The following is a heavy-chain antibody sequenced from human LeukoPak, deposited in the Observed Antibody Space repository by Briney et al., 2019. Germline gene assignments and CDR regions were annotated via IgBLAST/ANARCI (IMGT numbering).Heavy chain of an antibody. CDR2: IYHSGSP. J-gene: IGHJ5*02. Sequence: PSQTLSLTCAVSGGSISRGGYSWSWIRQPPGKGLEWIGYIYHSGSPYYNPSLKSRVPISVDRSKIQFSLKLSSATAADTAVYYCARVKSSGGSENWFDPWGQGTLVTVSS. CDR1: GGSISRGGYS. V-gene: IGHV4-30-2*01. D-gene: IGHD2-15*01. CDR3: ARVKSSGGSENWFDP.